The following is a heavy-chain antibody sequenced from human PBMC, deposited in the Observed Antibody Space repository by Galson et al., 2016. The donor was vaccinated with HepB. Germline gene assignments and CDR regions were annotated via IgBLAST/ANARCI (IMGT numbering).Heavy chain of an antibody. CDR3: ARQNYYYGMDV. CDR1: GGSISSGGYY. V-gene: IGHV4-31*03. J-gene: IGHJ6*02. CDR2: IYYSGST. Sequence: TLSLTCTVSGGSISSGGYYWSWIRQHPGKGLEWIGNIYYSGSTNYNPSLKSRLTISVDTSKNQFSLRLSSVTAADTAVYYCARQNYYYGMDVWGQGTTGTGSS.